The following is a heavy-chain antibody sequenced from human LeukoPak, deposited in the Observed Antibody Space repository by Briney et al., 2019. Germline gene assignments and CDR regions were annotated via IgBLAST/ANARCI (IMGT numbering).Heavy chain of an antibody. J-gene: IGHJ6*03. CDR3: ARTTEAHSWRTRYYDYYMDV. CDR1: GYSISSGYY. D-gene: IGHD6-13*01. CDR2: IYYSGST. Sequence: SETLSLTCTVSGYSISSGYYWGWIRQPPGKGLEWIGYIYYSGSTNYNPSLKSRVTISVDTSKNQFSLKLSSVTAADTAVYYCARTTEAHSWRTRYYDYYMDVRGKGTTVTVSS. V-gene: IGHV4-61*01.